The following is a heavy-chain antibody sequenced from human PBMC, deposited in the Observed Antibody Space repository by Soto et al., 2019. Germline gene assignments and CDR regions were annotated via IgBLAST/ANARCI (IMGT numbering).Heavy chain of an antibody. CDR1: GFTFSSYG. CDR2: ISYDGSNK. D-gene: IGHD3-22*01. J-gene: IGHJ4*02. V-gene: IGHV3-30*18. CDR3: AKVYYHDSSGYYPFDY. Sequence: GGSLRLSCAASGFTFSSYGMHWVRQAPGKGLEWVAVISYDGSNKYYADSVKGRFTISRDNSKNTLYLQMNSLRAEDTAVYYRAKVYYHDSSGYYPFDYWGQGSLVT.